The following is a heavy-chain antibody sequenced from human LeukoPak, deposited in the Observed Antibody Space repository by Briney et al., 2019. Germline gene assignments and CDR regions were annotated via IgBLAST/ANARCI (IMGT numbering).Heavy chain of an antibody. J-gene: IGHJ4*02. CDR2: IYYSGNT. CDR1: GGSISSSSYY. V-gene: IGHV4-39*07. Sequence: SETLSLTCTVSGGSISSSSYYWGWIRQPPGKGLEWIGSIYYSGNTYYNPSLKSRVTISLDTSKNQFSLKLNSVTAADTAVYYCARGAAQFLCSDTSCLFDFWGQGTLVTVSS. CDR3: ARGAAQFLCSDTSCLFDF. D-gene: IGHD2-2*01.